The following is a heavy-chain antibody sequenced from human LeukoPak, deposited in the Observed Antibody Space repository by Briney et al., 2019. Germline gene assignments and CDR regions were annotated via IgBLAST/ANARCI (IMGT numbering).Heavy chain of an antibody. Sequence: GGSLRLSCAASGFTFSGYWMSWVRQAPGKGLEWVATIKQDGSEKTYVDSVEGRFTSSRDNAKSSLFLQMDSLRAEDTAVYYCARFGMDAAIDYWGQGPLVTVSS. CDR3: ARFGMDAAIDY. V-gene: IGHV3-7*01. CDR2: IKQDGSEK. J-gene: IGHJ4*02. D-gene: IGHD2-15*01. CDR1: GFTFSGYW.